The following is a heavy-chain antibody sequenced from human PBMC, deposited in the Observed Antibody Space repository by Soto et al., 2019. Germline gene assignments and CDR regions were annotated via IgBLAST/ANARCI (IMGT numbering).Heavy chain of an antibody. J-gene: IGHJ4*02. D-gene: IGHD2-15*01. CDR3: AKDQASGQGSFDS. V-gene: IGHV3-48*03. CDR1: GFTFSSYE. Sequence: GGSLRLSCAASGFTFSSYEMNWVRQAPGKGLEWISYIISSGKTIYYADSVKGRFTISRDNPKNSLYLQMNSLRVEDTAVYYCAKDQASGQGSFDSWGQGTLVTVSS. CDR2: IISSGKTI.